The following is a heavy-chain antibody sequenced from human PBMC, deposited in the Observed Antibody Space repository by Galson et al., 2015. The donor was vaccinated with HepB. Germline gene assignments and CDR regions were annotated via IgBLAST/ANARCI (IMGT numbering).Heavy chain of an antibody. CDR3: ARAGRTDYDFWTGSNGFDP. CDR2: IKTANGNT. D-gene: IGHD3-3*01. J-gene: IGHJ5*02. CDR1: GYDFTSYA. Sequence: SVKVSCKASGYDFTSYAVHWVRQAPGQSLEWMGWIKTANGNTRYSQKFQGRVTFTRDTSASTAYMDLSSLTSEDTAVYYCARAGRTDYDFWTGSNGFDPWGQGTLVTVSS. V-gene: IGHV1-3*04.